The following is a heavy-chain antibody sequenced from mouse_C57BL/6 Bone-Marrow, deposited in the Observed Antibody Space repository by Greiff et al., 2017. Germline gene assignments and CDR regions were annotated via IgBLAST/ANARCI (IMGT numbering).Heavy chain of an antibody. V-gene: IGHV5-6*01. J-gene: IGHJ4*01. CDR3: ARHDLITDYYAMDY. CDR1: GFTFSSYG. Sequence: EVKLVESGGDLVKPGGSLKLSCAASGFTFSSYGMSWVRQTPDKRLEWVATISSGGSYAYYPDSVKGRFTISRDNAKNTLYRQMSSLKSEDTAMYYCARHDLITDYYAMDYWGQGTSVTVSS. CDR2: ISSGGSYA. D-gene: IGHD2-4*01.